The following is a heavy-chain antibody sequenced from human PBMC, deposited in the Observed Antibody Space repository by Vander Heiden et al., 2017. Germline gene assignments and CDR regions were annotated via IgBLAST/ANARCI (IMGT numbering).Heavy chain of an antibody. CDR3: AKDRGLVAVAAFDY. J-gene: IGHJ4*02. V-gene: IGHV3-23*01. D-gene: IGHD6-19*01. Sequence: EVQLLESGGGLAHPGGSLRLSCAASGFTFSRHAIRWVRQAPGKGLEWVSASSGSGGSTYYADSVKGRFTISRDNSKNTLYLQMNSLRAEDTAVYYCAKDRGLVAVAAFDYWGQGTLVTVSS. CDR2: SSGSGGST. CDR1: GFTFSRHA.